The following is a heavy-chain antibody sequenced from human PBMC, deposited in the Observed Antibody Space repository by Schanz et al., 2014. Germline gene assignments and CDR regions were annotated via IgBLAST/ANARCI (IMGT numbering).Heavy chain of an antibody. V-gene: IGHV3-11*06. Sequence: QVQLVESGGGLVKPGGSLRLSCVASGFTFSDYYMSRFRQAPGKGLEWVSYISSSSSYTNYADSVKGRFTISRDNAKNSLYLQMNSLRAEDTAVYYCARSYSSGWYPYYYGMDVWGQGTTVTVS. J-gene: IGHJ6*02. D-gene: IGHD6-19*01. CDR2: ISSSSSYT. CDR3: ARSYSSGWYPYYYGMDV. CDR1: GFTFSDYY.